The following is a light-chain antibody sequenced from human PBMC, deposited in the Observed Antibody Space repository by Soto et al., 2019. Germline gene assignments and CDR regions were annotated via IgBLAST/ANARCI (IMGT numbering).Light chain of an antibody. CDR1: SSNIGAGYD. V-gene: IGLV1-40*01. CDR2: GNT. Sequence: QCVLAKPPSVSGSPGQRVTISCTGSSSNIGAGYDVHWYLQLPGTAPKLLIYGNTNRPSGVPDRFSGSKSGSSASLAITGLQAEDEADYCCQSHDSSLHASVFGTGTKVTVL. J-gene: IGLJ1*01. CDR3: QSHDSSLHASV.